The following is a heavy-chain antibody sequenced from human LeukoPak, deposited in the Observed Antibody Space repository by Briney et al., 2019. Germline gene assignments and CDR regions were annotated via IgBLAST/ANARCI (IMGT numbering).Heavy chain of an antibody. J-gene: IGHJ4*02. CDR2: ISWNSGSI. CDR1: GFTFDDYA. CDR3: AKARYFDGAIDY. Sequence: PGGSLRLSCAASGFTFDDYAMHWVRQAPGKGLEWVSGISWNSGSIGYADSVKGRFTISRDNAKNSLYLQMNSLRAEDTALYYCAKARYFDGAIDYWGQGTLVTVSS. D-gene: IGHD3-9*01. V-gene: IGHV3-9*01.